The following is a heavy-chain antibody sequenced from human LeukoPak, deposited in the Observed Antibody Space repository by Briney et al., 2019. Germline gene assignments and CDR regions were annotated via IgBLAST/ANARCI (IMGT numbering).Heavy chain of an antibody. D-gene: IGHD3-10*01. CDR2: IYHSGST. CDR3: ARRGASGRRDFDY. Sequence: SETLSLTCAVSGGSISSSNWWSWVRQPPGKGLEWIGEIYHSGSTNYNPSLKSRVTISVDTSNNQFSLNLSSVTAADTAVYYCARRGASGRRDFDYWGQGTLVTVSS. CDR1: GGSISSSNW. J-gene: IGHJ4*02. V-gene: IGHV4-4*02.